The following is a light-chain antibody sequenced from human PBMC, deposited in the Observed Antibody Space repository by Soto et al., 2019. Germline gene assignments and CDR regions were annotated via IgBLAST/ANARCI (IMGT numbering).Light chain of an antibody. CDR1: SSNIGSNT. V-gene: IGLV1-44*01. CDR2: SNN. J-gene: IGLJ1*01. CDR3: AAWDDSLNGHCV. Sequence: QSALTQPPSASGTPGQRGTISCSGSSSNIGSNTVNWYQQLPGTAPKLLIYSNNQRPSGVPDRFSGSKSGTSASLAISGLQSEDEADYYCAAWDDSLNGHCVFGTGTKVTVL.